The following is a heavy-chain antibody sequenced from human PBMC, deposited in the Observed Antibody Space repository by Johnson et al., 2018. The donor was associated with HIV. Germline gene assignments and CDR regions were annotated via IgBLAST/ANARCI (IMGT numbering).Heavy chain of an antibody. CDR3: AKGLIPVAGTTACDI. V-gene: IGHV3-33*06. Sequence: QVQLVESGGGVVQPGRSLRLSCGASGFTFSTYGMHWVRQTPGKGLEWVAVIWYDGSNKYYADSVRGRFTISRDNSKNTLYLQMNSLRAEGTAVDYCAKGLIPVAGTTACDIWGQGTMVTGSS. CDR2: IWYDGSNK. CDR1: GFTFSTYG. J-gene: IGHJ3*02. D-gene: IGHD6-19*01.